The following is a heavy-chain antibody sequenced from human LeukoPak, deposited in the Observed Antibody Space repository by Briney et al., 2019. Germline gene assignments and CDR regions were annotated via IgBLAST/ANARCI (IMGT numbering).Heavy chain of an antibody. V-gene: IGHV4-39*01. CDR1: GGSISSSSYY. Sequence: PSETLSLTCTVSGGSISSSSYYWGWIRQPPGKGLEWIGSIYYSGSTYYNPSLKSRVTISVDTSKNQFSLKLSSVTAADTAVYYCARHSYCGGDCYSFGPYYFDYWGQGTLVPVSS. CDR2: IYYSGST. J-gene: IGHJ4*02. CDR3: ARHSYCGGDCYSFGPYYFDY. D-gene: IGHD2-21*01.